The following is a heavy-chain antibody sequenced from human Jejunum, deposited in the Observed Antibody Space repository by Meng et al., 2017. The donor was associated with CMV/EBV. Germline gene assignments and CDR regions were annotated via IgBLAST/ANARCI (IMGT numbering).Heavy chain of an antibody. V-gene: IGHV4-4*07. D-gene: IGHD7-27*01. Sequence: QVQLQESGPGLVKPSETLSLTCTVSGGSISRSHWSWIRQPAGKGLEWIGRIYSSGSSNYNPSLKSRVTMSVDTSKNQFSLNLSSVTAADTAVYYCAKLGSSGWFDPWGQGTLVTVYS. CDR2: IYSSGSS. CDR1: GGSISRSH. CDR3: AKLGSSGWFDP. J-gene: IGHJ5*02.